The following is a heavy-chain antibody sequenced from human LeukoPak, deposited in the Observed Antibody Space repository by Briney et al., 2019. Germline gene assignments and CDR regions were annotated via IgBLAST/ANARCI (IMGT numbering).Heavy chain of an antibody. J-gene: IGHJ4*02. CDR1: GYTLTNYG. CDR3: ARKIVGVYSYDY. D-gene: IGHD1-26*01. Sequence: ASVKVSCKASGYTLTNYGITWVRQAPGQGLEYLGWINTDTRNTYYAQNLQGRVTMTTDTSTNTAYMDLRSLRSDDTAVYYCARKIVGVYSYDYWGQGTLVTVSS. V-gene: IGHV1-18*01. CDR2: INTDTRNT.